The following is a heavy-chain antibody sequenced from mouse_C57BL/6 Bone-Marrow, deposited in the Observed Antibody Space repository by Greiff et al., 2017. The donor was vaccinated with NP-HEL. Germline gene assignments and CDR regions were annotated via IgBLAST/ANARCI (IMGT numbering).Heavy chain of an antibody. CDR2: IYPGSGNT. D-gene: IGHD1-1*01. V-gene: IGHV1-76*01. Sequence: VMLVESGAELVRPGASVKLSCKASGYTFTDYYINWVKQRPGQGLEWIARIYPGSGNTYYNEKFKGKATLTAEKSSSTAYMQLSSLTSEDSAVYFCASSSLDYWGQGTTLTVSS. J-gene: IGHJ2*01. CDR1: GYTFTDYY. CDR3: ASSSLDY.